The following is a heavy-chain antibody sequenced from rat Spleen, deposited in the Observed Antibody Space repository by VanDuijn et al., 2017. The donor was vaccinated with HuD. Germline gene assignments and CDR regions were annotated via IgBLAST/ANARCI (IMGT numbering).Heavy chain of an antibody. V-gene: IGHV5-25*01. CDR3: ARSGPYYYDGSYYYYFDY. J-gene: IGHJ2*01. D-gene: IGHD1-12*02. CDR2: SSFDGANA. CDR1: GFTFSNYY. Sequence: EVQLVESGGGLMQPGGSMKLSCATSGFTFSNYYMAWVRQAPTKGLEWVASSSFDGANAYYRDSVKGRFTISRDNSKGTLYLQMDSLRSEDTATYFCARSGPYYYDGSYYYYFDYWGQGVMVTVSS.